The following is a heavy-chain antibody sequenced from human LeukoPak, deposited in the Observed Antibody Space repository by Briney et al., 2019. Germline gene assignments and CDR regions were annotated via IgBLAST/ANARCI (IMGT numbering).Heavy chain of an antibody. V-gene: IGHV1-2*06. Sequence: ASVKVSCKASGYTFTGYYMHWVRQAPGQGLEWMGRINPNSGGTNYAQKFQGRVTMTRDTPISTAYMELSRLRSDDTAVYYCARDESGDFDYWARERWSPSPQ. CDR2: INPNSGGT. J-gene: IGHJ4*02. CDR1: GYTFTGYY. CDR3: ARDESGDFDY. D-gene: IGHD3-10*01.